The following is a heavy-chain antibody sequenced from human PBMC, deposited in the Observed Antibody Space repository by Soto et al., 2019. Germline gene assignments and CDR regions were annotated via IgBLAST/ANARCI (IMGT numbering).Heavy chain of an antibody. V-gene: IGHV3-23*01. CDR3: AKGSVLRRYFDWLSKGDAFDI. CDR1: GFTFSSYA. D-gene: IGHD3-9*01. CDR2: ISGSGGST. Sequence: EVQLLESGGGLVQPGGSLRLSCAASGFTFSSYAMSWVRQAPGKGLEWVSAISGSGGSTYYADSVKGRFTISRDNSKNTLYLQMNSLRAEYTAVYYCAKGSVLRRYFDWLSKGDAFDIWGQGTMVTVSS. J-gene: IGHJ3*02.